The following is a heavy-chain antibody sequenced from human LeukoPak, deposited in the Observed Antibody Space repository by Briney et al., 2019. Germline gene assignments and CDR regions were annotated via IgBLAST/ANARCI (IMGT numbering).Heavy chain of an antibody. Sequence: SETLSLTCTVSGGSISSYYWSWIRQPPGKGPEWIGYIYYSGSTNYNPSLKSRVTISVDTSKNQFSLKLSSVTAADTAAYYCARTLSSTSSDFDYWGQGTLVTVSS. CDR1: GGSISSYY. CDR3: ARTLSSTSSDFDY. CDR2: IYYSGST. J-gene: IGHJ4*02. V-gene: IGHV4-59*01. D-gene: IGHD2-2*01.